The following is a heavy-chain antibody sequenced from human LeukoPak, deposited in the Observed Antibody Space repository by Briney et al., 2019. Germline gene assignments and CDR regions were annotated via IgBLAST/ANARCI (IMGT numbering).Heavy chain of an antibody. CDR1: GGSISSYY. D-gene: IGHD2-8*01. J-gene: IGHJ4*02. CDR2: IYYSGST. CDR3: ASGFVMADFDY. V-gene: IGHV4-59*01. Sequence: SETLPLTCTVSGGSISSYYWSWIRQPPGKGLEWIGYIYYSGSTNYNPSLKSRVTISVDTSKNQFSLKLSSVTAADTAVYYCASGFVMADFDYWGQGTLVTVSS.